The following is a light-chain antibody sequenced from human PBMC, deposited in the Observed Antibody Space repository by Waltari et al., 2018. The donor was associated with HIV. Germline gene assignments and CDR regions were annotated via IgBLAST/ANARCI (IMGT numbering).Light chain of an antibody. CDR3: QSYDSGLSVV. V-gene: IGLV1-40*01. Sequence: QSVLTQPPSVSGAPGQRVTISCTGNSSNIGAGFDVHWYQQLPETAPKLLIYGDTKRPPGVPDRFSGSKSGTSASLAITGLQAEDEADYYCQSYDSGLSVVFGGGTKLTVL. CDR2: GDT. J-gene: IGLJ3*02. CDR1: SSNIGAGFD.